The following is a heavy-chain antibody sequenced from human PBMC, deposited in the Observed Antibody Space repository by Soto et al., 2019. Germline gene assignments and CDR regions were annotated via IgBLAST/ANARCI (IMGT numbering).Heavy chain of an antibody. CDR3: ARPYGSGSYYNGNYYYGMDV. CDR1: GGTFSSYA. V-gene: IGHV1-69*06. J-gene: IGHJ6*02. CDR2: IIPIFGTA. Sequence: AASVKVSCKASGGTFSSYAISWVRQAPGQGLEWMGGIIPIFGTANYAQKFQGRVTITADKSTGTAYMELSSLRSEDTAVYYCARPYGSGSYYNGNYYYGMDVWGQGTTVTVSS. D-gene: IGHD3-10*01.